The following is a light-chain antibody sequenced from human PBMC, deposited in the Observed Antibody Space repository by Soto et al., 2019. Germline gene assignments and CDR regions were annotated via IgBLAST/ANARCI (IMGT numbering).Light chain of an antibody. Sequence: QLVLTQPRSVSGSPGQTVTISCTGTSSDIGGYDLVSWYQQHPGKAPKLMIYRVSERPSGVPDRFSGSKSGNTASLTISGLQGEDEADYYCCSCAGTFTWVFGGGTKLTVL. CDR1: SSDIGGYDL. CDR2: RVS. CDR3: CSCAGTFTWV. V-gene: IGLV2-11*01. J-gene: IGLJ3*02.